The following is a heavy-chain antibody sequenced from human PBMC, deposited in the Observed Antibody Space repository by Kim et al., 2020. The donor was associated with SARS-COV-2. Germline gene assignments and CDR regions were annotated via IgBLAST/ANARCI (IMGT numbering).Heavy chain of an antibody. CDR3: ARGNYDESVSLFYY. V-gene: IGHV3-30*04. D-gene: IGHD3-10*01. CDR1: GLTFDRSA. CDR2: ISYDGRNS. J-gene: IGHJ6*01. Sequence: GGSLRLSCAASGLTFDRSAMNWVRQAPGKGLEWVAVISYDGRNSDYADSVKGRFTISRDNSRSTLYLQMNSLRVEDTAVYYCARGNYDESVSLFYY.